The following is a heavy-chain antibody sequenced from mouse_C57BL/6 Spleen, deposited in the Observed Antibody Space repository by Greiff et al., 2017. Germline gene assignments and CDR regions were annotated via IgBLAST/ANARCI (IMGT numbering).Heavy chain of an antibody. CDR1: GFNIKDDY. Sequence: DVKLQESGAELVRPGASVKLSCTASGFNIKDDYMHWVKQRPEQGLEWIGWIDPENGDTEYASKFQGKATITADTSSNTAYLQLSSLTSEDTAVYYCTTGRGYAMDYWGQGTSVTVSS. CDR2: IDPENGDT. J-gene: IGHJ4*01. CDR3: TTGRGYAMDY. V-gene: IGHV14-4*01.